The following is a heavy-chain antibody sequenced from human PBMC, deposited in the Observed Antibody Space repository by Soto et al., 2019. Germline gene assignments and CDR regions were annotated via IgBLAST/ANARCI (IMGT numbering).Heavy chain of an antibody. J-gene: IGHJ6*02. V-gene: IGHV3-23*01. CDR1: GFTFSSYA. Sequence: EVQLLESGGGLVQPGGSLRLSCAASGFTFSSYAMSWVRQAPGKGLEWVSGISGSGGSTYYADSVKGRFTISRDNSKNTLYLPTNRLRAEDTAVYYCAKERGYNYGYDAMDVWGQGTTVTVSS. CDR3: AKERGYNYGYDAMDV. D-gene: IGHD5-18*01. CDR2: ISGSGGST.